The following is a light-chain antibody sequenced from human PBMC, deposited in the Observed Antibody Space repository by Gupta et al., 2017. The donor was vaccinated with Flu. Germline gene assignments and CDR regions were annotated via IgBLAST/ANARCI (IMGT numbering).Light chain of an antibody. Sequence: TLSLSPGERATLACRARQSVSRSYLAWYQQKPGQAPRLLIYGASSRATGIPDRFSGSGSGTDFTLTISRREHEDFAVYYCQQYGSSPPYTFGQGTKLEIK. CDR1: QSVSRSY. V-gene: IGKV3-20*01. CDR2: GAS. CDR3: QQYGSSPPYT. J-gene: IGKJ2*01.